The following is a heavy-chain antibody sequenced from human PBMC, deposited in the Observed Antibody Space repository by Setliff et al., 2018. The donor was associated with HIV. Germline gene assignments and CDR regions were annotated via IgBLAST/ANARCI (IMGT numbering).Heavy chain of an antibody. CDR1: GYTFTSYA. Sequence: ASVKVSCKASGYTFTSYAMHWVRQAPGQRLEWMGWINAGNGNTKYSQKFQGRVTMTTDTSTSTAYMELRSLRSEDTDVYYCAGGYCSSTSCYLLHYYYYYGMDVWGQGTTVTVS. CDR2: INAGNGNT. J-gene: IGHJ6*02. CDR3: AGGYCSSTSCYLLHYYYYYGMDV. D-gene: IGHD2-2*01. V-gene: IGHV1-3*01.